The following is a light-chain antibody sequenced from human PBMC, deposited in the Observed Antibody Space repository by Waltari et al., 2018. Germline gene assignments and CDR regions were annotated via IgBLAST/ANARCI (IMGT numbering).Light chain of an antibody. CDR3: QSYDSSLSGSRV. V-gene: IGLV1-40*01. CDR1: SPNIGAGSD. CDR2: GNS. Sequence: QSVLTQPPSVSGAPGRRVPISCTGSSPNIGAGSDAHWDQQLPGTAPKLLIYGNSNRPSGVPDRFSGSKSGTSASLAITGLQAEDEADYYCQSYDSSLSGSRVFGTGTKVTVL. J-gene: IGLJ1*01.